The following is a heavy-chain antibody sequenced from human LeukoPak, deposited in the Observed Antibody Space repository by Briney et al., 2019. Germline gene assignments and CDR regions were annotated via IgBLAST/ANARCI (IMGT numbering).Heavy chain of an antibody. CDR1: GYTFTSYG. CDR3: ARATGTTGGDY. CDR2: IIPILGIA. Sequence: SVKVSCKASGYTFTSYGISWVRQAPGQGLEWMGRIIPILGIANYAQKFQGRVTITADKSTSTAYMELSSLRSEDTAVYYCARATGTTGGDYWGQGTLVTVSS. V-gene: IGHV1-69*04. D-gene: IGHD1-1*01. J-gene: IGHJ4*02.